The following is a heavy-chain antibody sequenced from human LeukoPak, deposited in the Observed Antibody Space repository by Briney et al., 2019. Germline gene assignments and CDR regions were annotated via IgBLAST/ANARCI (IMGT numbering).Heavy chain of an antibody. V-gene: IGHV4-4*07. J-gene: IGHJ5*02. CDR3: ARDSVADYDFWSGYLNYWFDP. CDR2: IYTSGST. Sequence: SETLSLTCTVSGGSINNYYWSWIRQPAVKGLEWIGRIYTSGSTNYNSSLKSRLTMSVDTSKNQFSLNLSSVTAADTAVYYCARDSVADYDFWSGYLNYWFDPWGQGTLVTVSS. D-gene: IGHD3-3*01. CDR1: GGSINNYY.